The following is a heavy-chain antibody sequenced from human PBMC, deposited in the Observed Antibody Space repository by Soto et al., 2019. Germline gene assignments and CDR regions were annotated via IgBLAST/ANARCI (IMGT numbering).Heavy chain of an antibody. Sequence: QVQLQESGPGLVKPSETLSLTCTVSGGSISSYYWSWIRQPPGKGLECIGYIYYSGSTNYNPSLNSRVTISVDPSNNQFSLRLTSVTAADTAVYYCARAWGIYFDYWGQGTLVTVSS. CDR1: GGSISSYY. J-gene: IGHJ4*02. V-gene: IGHV4-59*01. D-gene: IGHD3-16*01. CDR2: IYYSGST. CDR3: ARAWGIYFDY.